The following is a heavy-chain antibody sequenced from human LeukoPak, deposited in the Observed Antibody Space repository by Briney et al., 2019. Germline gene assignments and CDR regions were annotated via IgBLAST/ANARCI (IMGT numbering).Heavy chain of an antibody. D-gene: IGHD3-22*01. J-gene: IGHJ4*02. Sequence: PSETLSLTCTVSGGSISSYYWSWIRQPAGKELEGIGRIYTSGSTNYNPSLKSRFNMSVDRSKNPFSLKLSSVTAADTAVYYCAREPRTYYDRGGYCGPFDYWGQGTLVTVSS. V-gene: IGHV4-4*07. CDR3: AREPRTYYDRGGYCGPFDY. CDR1: GGSISSYY. CDR2: IYTSGST.